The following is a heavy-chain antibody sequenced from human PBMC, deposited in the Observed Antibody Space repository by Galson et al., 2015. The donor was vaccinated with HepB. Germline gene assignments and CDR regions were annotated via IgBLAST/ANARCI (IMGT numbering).Heavy chain of an antibody. CDR1: GYTFTSYA. CDR2: INAGNGNT. J-gene: IGHJ4*02. CDR3: ARENEVVISRYFDY. V-gene: IGHV1-3*01. Sequence: SVKVSCKASGYTFTSYAMHWVRQAPGQRLEWMGWINAGNGNTKYSQKYQGRVTITRDTSASTAYMELSSLRSEDTAVYYCARENEVVISRYFDYWGQGTLVTVSS. D-gene: IGHD3-22*01.